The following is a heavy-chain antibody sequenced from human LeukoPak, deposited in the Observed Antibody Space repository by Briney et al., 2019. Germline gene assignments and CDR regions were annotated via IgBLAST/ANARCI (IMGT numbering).Heavy chain of an antibody. Sequence: SSETLSLTCAVYGGSFSGYYWSWIRQPPGKGLEWIGEINHSGSTNYNPSLKSRVTISVDTSKNQFSPRLSSVTAADTAVYYCARDWGVSARPGYMDVWGKGTTVTVSS. CDR1: GGSFSGYY. V-gene: IGHV4-34*01. J-gene: IGHJ6*03. D-gene: IGHD6-6*01. CDR3: ARDWGVSARPGYMDV. CDR2: INHSGST.